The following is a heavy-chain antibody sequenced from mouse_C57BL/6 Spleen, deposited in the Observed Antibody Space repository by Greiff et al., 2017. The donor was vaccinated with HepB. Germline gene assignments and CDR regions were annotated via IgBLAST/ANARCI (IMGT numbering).Heavy chain of an antibody. Sequence: QVQLQQPGAELVMPGASVKLSCKASGYTFTSYWMHWVKQRPGQGLEWIGEIDPSDSYTNYNQKFKGKSTLTVDKSSSTAYMQLSSLTSEDSAVYYCARFADYYAMDYWGQGTSVTVSS. CDR1: GYTFTSYW. CDR2: IDPSDSYT. V-gene: IGHV1-69*01. J-gene: IGHJ4*01. CDR3: ARFADYYAMDY.